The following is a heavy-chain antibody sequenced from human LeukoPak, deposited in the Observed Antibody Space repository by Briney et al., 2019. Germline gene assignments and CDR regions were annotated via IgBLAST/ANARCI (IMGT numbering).Heavy chain of an antibody. CDR2: IRYDGSNK. V-gene: IGHV3-30*02. D-gene: IGHD3-22*01. Sequence: GGSLRLSCAASGFTFSSYGMHWVRQAPGKGLEWVAFIRYDGSNKYYADSVKGRFTISRDNSKNTLYLQMNSLRAEDTAVYYCATLTMIVVDHFDYWGQGTLVTASS. CDR3: ATLTMIVVDHFDY. J-gene: IGHJ4*02. CDR1: GFTFSSYG.